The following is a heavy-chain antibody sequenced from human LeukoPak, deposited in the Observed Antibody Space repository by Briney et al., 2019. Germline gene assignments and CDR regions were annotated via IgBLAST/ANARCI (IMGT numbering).Heavy chain of an antibody. V-gene: IGHV1-2*02. Sequence: ASVKVSCKASGYTFTDYYLRWVRQAPGQGLEWMGWINPKSGGTNSAQKFQGRVTMTRDTSISTAYMELSRLRSDDTAVYYCARLTAMATFDYWGQGTLVTVSS. CDR1: GYTFTDYY. D-gene: IGHD5-18*01. J-gene: IGHJ4*02. CDR3: ARLTAMATFDY. CDR2: INPKSGGT.